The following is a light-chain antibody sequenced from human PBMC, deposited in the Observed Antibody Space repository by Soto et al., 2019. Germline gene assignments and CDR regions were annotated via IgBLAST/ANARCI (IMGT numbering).Light chain of an antibody. Sequence: QSALTQPASVSGSPGQSITISCTGTSSDVGLYDYVSWYQQHPGKAPQLMIYAVSNRPSGVSNRFSASKSGNTASLFISGLQAEDEADYYCSSYTSDSSYVSGYGTKVT. CDR2: AVS. V-gene: IGLV2-14*01. J-gene: IGLJ1*01. CDR1: SSDVGLYDY. CDR3: SSYTSDSSYV.